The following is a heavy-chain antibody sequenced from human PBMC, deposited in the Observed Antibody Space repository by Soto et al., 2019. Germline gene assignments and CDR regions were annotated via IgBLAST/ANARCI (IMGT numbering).Heavy chain of an antibody. J-gene: IGHJ2*01. CDR3: TRPRVLAYCGGDCSSGDWYFDL. CDR1: GFTFSVSA. CDR2: IRSKANSYAT. Sequence: GGSLRLSCAASGFTFSVSAMHWVRQASGKGLEWVGRIRSKANSYATAYAASVKGRFTISRDDSKNTAYLQMNSLKTEDTAVYYCTRPRVLAYCGGDCSSGDWYFDLWGRGTLVTVSS. V-gene: IGHV3-73*01. D-gene: IGHD2-21*02.